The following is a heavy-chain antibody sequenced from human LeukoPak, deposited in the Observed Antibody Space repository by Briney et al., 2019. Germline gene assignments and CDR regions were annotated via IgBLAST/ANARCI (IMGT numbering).Heavy chain of an antibody. CDR1: GYTFTGYY. D-gene: IGHD1-26*01. CDR3: ARESEWGLLVSAFDI. CDR2: INPNSGGT. J-gene: IGHJ3*02. Sequence: GASVKVSCKASGYTFTGYYMHWVRQAPGQGLEWMGWINPNSGGTNYAQKFQGRVTMTRDTSISTAYMELSRLRSDDTAVYYCARESEWGLLVSAFDIWGQGTMVTVSS. V-gene: IGHV1-2*02.